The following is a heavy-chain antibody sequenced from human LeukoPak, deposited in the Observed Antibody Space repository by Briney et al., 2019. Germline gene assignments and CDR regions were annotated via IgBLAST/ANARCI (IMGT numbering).Heavy chain of an antibody. CDR1: GFTSANNW. D-gene: IGHD6-19*01. Sequence: GESLKISCKGSGFTSANNWIGWVRQTSGKGLEWMGIIYLGDSDTRYSPSFQGQVTISADKSINTAYLQWSSLKASDTAIYYCARHPSSTRGWPLDYWGQGTLVTVSS. CDR2: IYLGDSDT. J-gene: IGHJ4*02. CDR3: ARHPSSTRGWPLDY. V-gene: IGHV5-51*01.